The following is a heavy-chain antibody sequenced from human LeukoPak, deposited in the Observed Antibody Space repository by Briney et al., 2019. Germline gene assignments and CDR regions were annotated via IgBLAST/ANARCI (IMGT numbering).Heavy chain of an antibody. Sequence: SETLSLTCTVSGGSISSGSYYWSWIRQPAGKGLEWIGRIYTSGSTNYNPSLKSRVTISVDTSKNQFSLKLSSVTAADTAVYYCASSPTIFGVVPPWYFDLWGRGTLVTVSS. CDR1: GGSISSGSYY. J-gene: IGHJ2*01. CDR2: IYTSGST. CDR3: ASSPTIFGVVPPWYFDL. V-gene: IGHV4-61*02. D-gene: IGHD3-3*01.